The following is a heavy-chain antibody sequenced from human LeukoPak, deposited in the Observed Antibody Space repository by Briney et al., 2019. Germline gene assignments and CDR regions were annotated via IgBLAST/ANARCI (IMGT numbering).Heavy chain of an antibody. J-gene: IGHJ5*02. Sequence: PSETLSLTCTVSGGSISSYYWSWIRQPPGKGLEWIGYIYYSGSTNYNPSLKSRVTISVDTSKNQFSLKLSSVTAADTAVYYCARAKRTIFGVVMPYHWFDPRGQGTLVTVSS. D-gene: IGHD3-3*01. CDR1: GGSISSYY. CDR2: IYYSGST. CDR3: ARAKRTIFGVVMPYHWFDP. V-gene: IGHV4-59*01.